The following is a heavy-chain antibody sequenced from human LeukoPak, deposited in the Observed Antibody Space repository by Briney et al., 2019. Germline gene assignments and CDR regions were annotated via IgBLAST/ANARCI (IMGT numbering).Heavy chain of an antibody. CDR2: IYSGGST. Sequence: GGSLRLSCAASGFTVSSNYMSWVRQAPGKGLEWVSVIYSGGSTYYADSVKGRFTISRDNSKNTLYLQMNSLRAEDTAVYYCARGRGSGWVGDAFDIWGQGTMVTVSS. CDR3: ARGRGSGWVGDAFDI. D-gene: IGHD6-19*01. CDR1: GFTVSSNY. V-gene: IGHV3-66*01. J-gene: IGHJ3*02.